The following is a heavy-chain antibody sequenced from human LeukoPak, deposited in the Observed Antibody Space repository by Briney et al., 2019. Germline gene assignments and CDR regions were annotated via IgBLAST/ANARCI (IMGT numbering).Heavy chain of an antibody. V-gene: IGHV4-61*08. CDR2: IYYSGST. Sequence: SQTLSLTCTVSGGSISSGDYYWSWMRQPLGKGLEWIGYIYYSGSTNYNPSLKGRVTISVDTSKNQFSLKLSSVTAADTAVYYCARGIYGDYSDYWGQGTLVTVSS. CDR1: GGSISSGDYY. J-gene: IGHJ4*02. D-gene: IGHD4-17*01. CDR3: ARGIYGDYSDY.